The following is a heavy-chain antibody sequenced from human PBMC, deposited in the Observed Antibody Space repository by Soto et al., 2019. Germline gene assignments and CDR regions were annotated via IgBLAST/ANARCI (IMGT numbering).Heavy chain of an antibody. CDR1: GFTFSSYA. CDR3: AKEIVAAAYVETSPFDF. Sequence: EVRLLESGGGLVQPGGSLRLSCAASGFTFSSYAMGWVRQAPGKGLEWVSGIDGSGGDTSFADSVKGRFTISRDNSENTLYPHMNSLRAEDTARYFCAKEIVAAAYVETSPFDFWGQGTLVTVSS. V-gene: IGHV3-23*01. D-gene: IGHD2-15*01. J-gene: IGHJ4*02. CDR2: IDGSGGDT.